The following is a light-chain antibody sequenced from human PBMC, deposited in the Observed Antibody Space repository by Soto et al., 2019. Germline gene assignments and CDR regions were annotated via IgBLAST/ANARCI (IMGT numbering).Light chain of an antibody. V-gene: IGLV2-14*01. CDR1: SRDIGNYNY. Sequence: QPVLTHPASVSGSPGQSITISCTGTSRDIGNYNYVSWYQHHPGKAPKLMIYEVTSRPSGVSDRFSGSKSGMTASLSISGLQPEDEADYFCASYISANTLIVFGTGTKVTVL. CDR3: ASYISANTLIV. J-gene: IGLJ1*01. CDR2: EVT.